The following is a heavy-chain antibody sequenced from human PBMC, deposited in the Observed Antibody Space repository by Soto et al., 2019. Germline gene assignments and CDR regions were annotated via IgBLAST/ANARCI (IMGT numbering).Heavy chain of an antibody. Sequence: QVQLQQWGAGLLKPSETLSLTCAVYGGSFSGYYWSWIRQPPGKGLEWIGEINHSGSTNYNPSLKSQDTTTVATTKNQICLELTSVPAADMAIYYCANRSSRESTSWFNNWFDPWGQGTLFTVSS. V-gene: IGHV4-34*01. CDR1: GGSFSGYY. CDR3: ANRSSRESTSWFNNWFDP. J-gene: IGHJ5*02. CDR2: INHSGST. D-gene: IGHD6-13*01.